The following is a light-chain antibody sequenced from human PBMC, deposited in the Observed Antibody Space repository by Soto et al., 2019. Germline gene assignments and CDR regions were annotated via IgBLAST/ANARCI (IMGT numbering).Light chain of an antibody. Sequence: DIQMTQSPSSLSASAGDRVTITCRASQSISRYLHWYQQKPGKAPKLLIYAASILQSGVPSRFSGSASGTDFTLTISSLHPEDFATYYCQQSYRTPHTFGQGTNLEI. CDR2: AAS. CDR1: QSISRY. CDR3: QQSYRTPHT. J-gene: IGKJ2*01. V-gene: IGKV1-39*01.